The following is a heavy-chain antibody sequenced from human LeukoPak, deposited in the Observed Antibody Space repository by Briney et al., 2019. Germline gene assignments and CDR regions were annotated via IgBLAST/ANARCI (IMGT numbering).Heavy chain of an antibody. CDR3: AKDSGSYLGAFDI. CDR1: GFTFSNYA. J-gene: IGHJ3*02. Sequence: GESLRLSCSASGFTFSNYAMTWVRRGPGEGLEWVSSIIGCGGGTYYADSVKGRFSISRDNSKNTLYLQMNSLRAEDTAVYYCAKDSGSYLGAFDIWGQGTMVTVSS. V-gene: IGHV3-23*01. CDR2: IIGCGGGT. D-gene: IGHD1-26*01.